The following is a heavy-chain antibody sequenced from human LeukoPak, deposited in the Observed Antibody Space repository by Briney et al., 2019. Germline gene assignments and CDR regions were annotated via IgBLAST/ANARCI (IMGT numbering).Heavy chain of an antibody. J-gene: IGHJ4*02. CDR2: IIPILGIA. V-gene: IGHV1-69*02. Sequence: GASVKVSCKASGGTFSSYTISWVRQAPGQGLEWMGRIIPILGIANYAQKFQGRVTITADKSTSTAYMGLSSLRSEDTAVYYCASEYCSGGSCYPVDYWGQGTLVTVSS. D-gene: IGHD2-15*01. CDR1: GGTFSSYT. CDR3: ASEYCSGGSCYPVDY.